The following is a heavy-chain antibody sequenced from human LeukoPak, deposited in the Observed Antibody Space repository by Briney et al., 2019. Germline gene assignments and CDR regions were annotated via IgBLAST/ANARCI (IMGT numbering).Heavy chain of an antibody. CDR2: IYTSGST. J-gene: IGHJ6*03. D-gene: IGHD3-22*01. CDR3: ARVSYYDSSGMHV. Sequence: KTSETLSLTCTVSGGSISSGSDYWSWIRQPAGKVLEWIGRIYTSGSTNYNPSLKSRVTISVDTSKKQFSLTLSSATAADTAVYYCARVSYYDSSGMHVWGKGTTVTVSS. V-gene: IGHV4-61*02. CDR1: GGSISSGSDY.